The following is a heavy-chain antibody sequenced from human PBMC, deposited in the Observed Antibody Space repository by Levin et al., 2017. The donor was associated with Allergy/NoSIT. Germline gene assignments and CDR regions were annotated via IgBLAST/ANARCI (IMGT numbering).Heavy chain of an antibody. D-gene: IGHD2/OR15-2a*01. CDR1: GGSIISGDYY. Sequence: PSETLSLTCTVSGGSIISGDYYWSWIRQPPGKGLEWIGYIYYSGSTYYNPSLKSRVTISVDTSKNQLSLKLSSVTAADTAVYYCARDYCDSPACLDAFDIWGQGTKVTVSS. CDR2: IYYSGST. J-gene: IGHJ3*02. CDR3: ARDYCDSPACLDAFDI. V-gene: IGHV4-30-4*01.